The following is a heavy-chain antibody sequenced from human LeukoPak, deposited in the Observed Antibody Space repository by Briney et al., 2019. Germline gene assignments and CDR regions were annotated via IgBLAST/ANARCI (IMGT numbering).Heavy chain of an antibody. J-gene: IGHJ3*02. CDR3: AIGLYSSSQFDI. CDR2: INPSGGST. CDR1: GDTFSSYA. Sequence: ASVKVSCKASGDTFSSYAISWVRQAPGQGLEWMGIINPSGGSTSYAQKFQGRVTMTRDTSISTAYMELSRLRSDDTAVYYCAIGLYSSSQFDIWGQGTMVTVSS. V-gene: IGHV1-46*01. D-gene: IGHD6-6*01.